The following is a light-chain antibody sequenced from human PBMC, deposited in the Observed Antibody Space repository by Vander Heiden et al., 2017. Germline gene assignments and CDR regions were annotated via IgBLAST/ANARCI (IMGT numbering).Light chain of an antibody. V-gene: IGLV2-8*01. J-gene: IGLJ1*01. CDR2: EVS. CDR1: SSDVGGYNY. CDR3: SSVAGFNNYV. Sequence: QSALTQPPSASGSPGQSVTISCTGTSSDVGGYNYVSWYQQHPVKAPKVVIYEVSQRPSGVPDRFSGSKSANTASLTVSGLQAEDEADYYCSSVAGFNNYVFGTGTKVTVL.